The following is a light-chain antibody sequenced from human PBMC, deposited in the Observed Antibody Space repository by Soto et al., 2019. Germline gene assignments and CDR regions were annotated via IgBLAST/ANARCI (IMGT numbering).Light chain of an antibody. J-gene: IGKJ1*01. CDR1: QSVTRSS. Sequence: EVVLTQSPATLSLSPGERATLSCRASQSVTRSSLAWYQQKPGQSPRLLIYGASTRATGIPARFSGSGSGIEFTLTISSLQSEDFAVYYCQQYNNWPRTFGQGTKVDIK. V-gene: IGKV3-15*01. CDR2: GAS. CDR3: QQYNNWPRT.